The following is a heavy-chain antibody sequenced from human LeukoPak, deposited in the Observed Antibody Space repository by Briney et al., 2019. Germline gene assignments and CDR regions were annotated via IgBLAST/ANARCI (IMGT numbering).Heavy chain of an antibody. CDR2: IYYSGST. V-gene: IGHV4-59*11. J-gene: IGHJ6*03. CDR3: ARDGLGYSSSWYQGYYYYMDV. CDR1: GGSISSHY. Sequence: SETLSLTCTVSGGSISSHYWSWVRQPPGKGLEWIGYIYYSGSTNYNPSLKSRVTISVDTSKNQFSLKLSSVTAADTAVYYCARDGLGYSSSWYQGYYYYMDVWGKGTTVTVSS. D-gene: IGHD6-13*01.